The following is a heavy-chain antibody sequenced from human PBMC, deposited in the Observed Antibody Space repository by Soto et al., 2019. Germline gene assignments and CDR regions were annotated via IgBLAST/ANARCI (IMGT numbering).Heavy chain of an antibody. Sequence: QPGGSLRLSCAASGFTFSTYGMNWVRQAPGKGLEWVAVITYDGGIKYYVDSVKGRFTISRDNSKSTLYLQMNSLRVEDTAVYYCAKAPGYSDYGMDVWGQGTTVTVSS. CDR1: GFTFSTYG. CDR3: AKAPGYSDYGMDV. J-gene: IGHJ6*02. CDR2: ITYDGGIK. V-gene: IGHV3-30*18.